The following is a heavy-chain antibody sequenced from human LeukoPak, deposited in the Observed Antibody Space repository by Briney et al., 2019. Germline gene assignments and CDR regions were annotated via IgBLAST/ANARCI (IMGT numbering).Heavy chain of an antibody. D-gene: IGHD5-12*01. Sequence: GGSLRLSCAASGFTFRSYWMSWVRQAPGKGLEWVANINQDGSVKYYVDSVKGRFTISRDNAKNSLYVQMNGLRDEDTAVYYCARVGYSGWNLEYWGQGTLVTVSS. J-gene: IGHJ4*02. CDR2: INQDGSVK. CDR3: ARVGYSGWNLEY. V-gene: IGHV3-7*01. CDR1: GFTFRSYW.